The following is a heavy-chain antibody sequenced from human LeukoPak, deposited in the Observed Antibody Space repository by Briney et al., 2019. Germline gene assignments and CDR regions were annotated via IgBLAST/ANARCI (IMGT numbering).Heavy chain of an antibody. CDR2: ITNSGGT. CDR1: GFTFNAYA. Sequence: GRSLRLSCAASGFTFNAYAMTWVRQAPGKGLEWVSTITNSGGTLYADSVKGRFTISRDISRNTLYLQMSSLRADDTAVYYCAKHRGSISSSWCFDYWGQGTLVTVSS. D-gene: IGHD2-15*01. V-gene: IGHV3-23*01. J-gene: IGHJ4*02. CDR3: AKHRGSISSSWCFDY.